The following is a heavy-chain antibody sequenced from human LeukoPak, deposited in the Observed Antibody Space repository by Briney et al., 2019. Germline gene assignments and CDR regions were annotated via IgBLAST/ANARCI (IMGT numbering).Heavy chain of an antibody. Sequence: ASVKVSCKASGHTFTGYYMHWVRQAPGQGLEWMGWIDPNSGGTNYAQKFQGRVTMTRDTSISTAYMELSRLRSDDTAVYYCARDSTLDAFDIWGQGTMVTVSS. CDR2: IDPNSGGT. J-gene: IGHJ3*02. CDR3: ARDSTLDAFDI. CDR1: GHTFTGYY. V-gene: IGHV1-2*02.